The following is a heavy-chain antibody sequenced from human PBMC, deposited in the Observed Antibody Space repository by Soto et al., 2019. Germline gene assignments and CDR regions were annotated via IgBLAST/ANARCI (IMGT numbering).Heavy chain of an antibody. V-gene: IGHV1-58*02. J-gene: IGHJ4*02. CDR1: GFTFTSSA. CDR3: AATSYYDFWSGYPNFDY. D-gene: IGHD3-3*01. CDR2: IVVGSGNT. Sequence: GASVKVSCKASGFTFTSSAMQWVRQARGQRLEWIGWIVVGSGNTNYAQKFQERVTITRDMSTSTAYMELSSLRSEDTAVYYCAATSYYDFWSGYPNFDYWGQGTLVTVSS.